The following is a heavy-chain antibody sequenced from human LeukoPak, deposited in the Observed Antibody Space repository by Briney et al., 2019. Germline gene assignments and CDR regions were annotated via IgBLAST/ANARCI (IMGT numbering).Heavy chain of an antibody. V-gene: IGHV3-23*01. D-gene: IGHD3-22*01. CDR2: ISGSGGST. CDR3: AKRYDSSGPFDY. Sequence: GGSLRLSCAASGFTFSSYAMSWVRQAPGKGLEWVSAISGSGGSTYYADSVKGWFTISRDNSKNTLYLQMNSLRAEDAAVYYCAKRYDSSGPFDYWGQGTLVTVSS. CDR1: GFTFSSYA. J-gene: IGHJ4*02.